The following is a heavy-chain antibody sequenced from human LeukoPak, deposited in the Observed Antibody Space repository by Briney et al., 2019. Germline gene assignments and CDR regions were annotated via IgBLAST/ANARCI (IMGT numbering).Heavy chain of an antibody. J-gene: IGHJ4*02. V-gene: IGHV4-4*07. CDR1: GGSISSYY. CDR2: IYTSGST. CDR3: ARGAYYYDSSGYLNYFDY. D-gene: IGHD3-22*01. Sequence: SETLSPTCTVSGGSISSYYWSWIRQPAGKGLEWIGRIYTSGSTNYNPSLKSRVTMSVDTSKNQFSLKLSSVTAADTAVYYCARGAYYYDSSGYLNYFDYWGQGTLVTVSS.